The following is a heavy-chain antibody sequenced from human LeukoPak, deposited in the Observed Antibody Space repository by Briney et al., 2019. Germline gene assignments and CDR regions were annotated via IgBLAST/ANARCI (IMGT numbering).Heavy chain of an antibody. CDR2: INPNSGGT. CDR1: GYTFTGYY. J-gene: IGHJ6*02. Sequence: ASVKVSCKASGYTFTGYYMHWVRQAPGQGLEWMGWINPNSGGTNYAQKFQGWVTMTRDTSISTAYMEPSRLRSDDTAVYYCARGLLEWSTDTSIGLTYYYYYGMDVWGQGTTVTVSS. D-gene: IGHD3-3*01. CDR3: ARGLLEWSTDTSIGLTYYYYYGMDV. V-gene: IGHV1-2*04.